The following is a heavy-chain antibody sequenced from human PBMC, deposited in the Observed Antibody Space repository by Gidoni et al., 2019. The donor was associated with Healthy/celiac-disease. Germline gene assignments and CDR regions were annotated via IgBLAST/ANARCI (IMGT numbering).Heavy chain of an antibody. CDR2: IIPIFGTA. CDR3: ARRGFSVVPAANWYNWFDP. J-gene: IGHJ5*02. Sequence: QVQLVQSGAEVKKPGSSVKVSCKASGGTFSSYAISWVRQAPGQGLEWMGGIIPIFGTANYAQKFQGRVTITADESTSTAYMELSSLRSEDTAVYYCARRGFSVVPAANWYNWFDPWGQGTLVTVSS. V-gene: IGHV1-69*01. CDR1: GGTFSSYA. D-gene: IGHD2-2*01.